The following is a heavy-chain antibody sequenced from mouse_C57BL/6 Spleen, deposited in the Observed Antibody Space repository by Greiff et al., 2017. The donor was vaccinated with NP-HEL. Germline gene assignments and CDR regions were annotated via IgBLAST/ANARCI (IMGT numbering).Heavy chain of an antibody. CDR1: GYTFTGYW. CDR3: ARDDHYYGSSPYAMDY. J-gene: IGHJ4*01. V-gene: IGHV1-9*01. Sequence: VKLVESGAELMKPGASVKLSCKATGYTFTGYWIEWVKQRPGHGLEWIGEILPGSGSTNYNEKFKGKATFTADTSSNTAYMQLSSLTTEDSAIYYCARDDHYYGSSPYAMDYWGQGTSVTVSS. D-gene: IGHD1-1*01. CDR2: ILPGSGST.